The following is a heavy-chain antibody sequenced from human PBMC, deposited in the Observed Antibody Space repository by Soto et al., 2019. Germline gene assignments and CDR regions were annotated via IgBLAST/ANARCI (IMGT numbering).Heavy chain of an antibody. CDR1: GYTFTGYY. D-gene: IGHD5-18*01. CDR3: ARASGYSYGYYRAVFDS. CDR2: INPNSGGT. Sequence: ASVKVSCKASGYTFTGYYMHWVRQAPGQGLEWMGWINPNSGGTNYAQKFQGRVTMTRDTSISTAYMELSRLRSDDTAVYYCARASGYSYGYYRAVFDSWGQGIMVTVSS. J-gene: IGHJ4*02. V-gene: IGHV1-2*02.